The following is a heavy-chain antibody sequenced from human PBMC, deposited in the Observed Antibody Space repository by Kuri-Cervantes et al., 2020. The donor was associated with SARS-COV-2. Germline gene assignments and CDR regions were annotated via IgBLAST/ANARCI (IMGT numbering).Heavy chain of an antibody. J-gene: IGHJ6*02. D-gene: IGHD2-2*01. CDR3: AKGVVPAANYYYGMDV. CDR1: GFTFGDYA. V-gene: IGHV3-30*04. CDR2: ISYDGSNK. Sequence: GESLKISCTASGFTFGDYAMSWFRQAPGKGLEWVAVISYDGSNKYYADSVKGRFTISRDNSKNTLYLQMNSLRDEDTAVYYCAKGVVPAANYYYGMDVWGQGTTVTVSS.